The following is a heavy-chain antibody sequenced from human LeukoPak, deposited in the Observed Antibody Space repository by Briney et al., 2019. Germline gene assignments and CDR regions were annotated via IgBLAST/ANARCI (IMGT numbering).Heavy chain of an antibody. J-gene: IGHJ3*02. CDR3: TREGVYSPDGSGYHGDAFDI. V-gene: IGHV1-69*04. D-gene: IGHD3-22*01. CDR1: GGSFNSYV. Sequence: GASVKVSCKASGGSFNSYVITWVRQAPGQGLEWMGRIIPILNVANFAQKFQGRVTITADKSTNTAHMELSSLRSEDTAVYYCTREGVYSPDGSGYHGDAFDIWGQGTVVTVSS. CDR2: IIPILNVA.